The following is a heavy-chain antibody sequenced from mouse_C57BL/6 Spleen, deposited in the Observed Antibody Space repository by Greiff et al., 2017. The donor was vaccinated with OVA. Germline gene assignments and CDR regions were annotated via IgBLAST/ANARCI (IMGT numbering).Heavy chain of an antibody. V-gene: IGHV1-52*01. J-gene: IGHJ1*03. Sequence: VQLQQSGAELVRPGSSVKLSCKASGYTFTSYWMHWVKQRPIQGLEWIGNIDPSDSETHYNQKFKDKATLTVDKSSSTAYMQLSSLTSEDSAVYYCARSSSYDWYFDVWGTGTTVTVSS. D-gene: IGHD1-1*01. CDR3: ARSSSYDWYFDV. CDR2: IDPSDSET. CDR1: GYTFTSYW.